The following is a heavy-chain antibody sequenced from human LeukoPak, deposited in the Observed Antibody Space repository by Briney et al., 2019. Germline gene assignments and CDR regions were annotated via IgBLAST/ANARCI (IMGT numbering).Heavy chain of an antibody. CDR3: ARLRTYCSGGSCYSWDY. J-gene: IGHJ4*02. V-gene: IGHV4-34*01. CDR1: GGSFSGYY. D-gene: IGHD2-15*01. CDR2: INHSGST. Sequence: SETLSLTCAVYGGSFSGYYWSWIRQPPGKGLEWIGEINHSGSTNYNPSLKSRVTISVDTSKNQFSLKLSSVTAADTAVYYCARLRTYCSGGSCYSWDYWGQGTLVTVSS.